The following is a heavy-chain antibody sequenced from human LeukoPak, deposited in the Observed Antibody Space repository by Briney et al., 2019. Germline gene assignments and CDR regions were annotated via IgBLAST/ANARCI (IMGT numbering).Heavy chain of an antibody. CDR3: ARYFGDPQGMDV. J-gene: IGHJ6*02. CDR2: ISGSSDAI. V-gene: IGHV3-48*02. CDR1: GFIFSSYY. D-gene: IGHD3-10*01. Sequence: PGGSPRLSCAESGFIFSSYYMSWVRQAPGKGLEWVSYISGSSDAIYYADSVKGRFTISRDNAKNSLYLQMNSLRDEDTAVYYCARYFGDPQGMDVWGQGTTVTVSS.